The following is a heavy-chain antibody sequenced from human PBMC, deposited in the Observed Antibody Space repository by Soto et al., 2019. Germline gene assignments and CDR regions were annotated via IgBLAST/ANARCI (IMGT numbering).Heavy chain of an antibody. Sequence: GFPSLSCARPAFPLTRYSMNSVRQAPGKGLEWVSSISSTTNYIYDSDAMKGRFTVSRDNAKNSVYLEMNSLSAEDTAVYYCARESEDLTSNFDYWGQGTLVTGSS. CDR2: ISSTTNYI. J-gene: IGHJ4*02. CDR1: AFPLTRYS. V-gene: IGHV3-21*01. CDR3: ARESEDLTSNFDY.